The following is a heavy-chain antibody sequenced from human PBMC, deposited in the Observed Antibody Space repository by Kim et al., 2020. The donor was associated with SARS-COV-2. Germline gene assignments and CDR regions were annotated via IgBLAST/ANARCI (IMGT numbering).Heavy chain of an antibody. D-gene: IGHD2-15*01. V-gene: IGHV3-53*04. Sequence: ADAVKSRFTISRHNTKNTLYLQMNSLRAEDTAVYYCVRDSHPRVAYGMDVWGQGTTVTVSS. CDR3: VRDSHPRVAYGMDV. J-gene: IGHJ6*02.